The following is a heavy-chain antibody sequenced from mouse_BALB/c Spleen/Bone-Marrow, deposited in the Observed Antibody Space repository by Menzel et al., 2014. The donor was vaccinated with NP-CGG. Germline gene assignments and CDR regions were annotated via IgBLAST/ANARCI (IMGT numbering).Heavy chain of an antibody. CDR1: GFSLTGYG. D-gene: IGHD2-4*01. J-gene: IGHJ4*01. Sequence: VKLQESGPGLVAPSQSLSITCTVSGFSLTGYGVSWVRQPPGKGLEWLGMIWGDGSTDYNSALKPRLSISKDNSKSQVFLKMNSLQTDDTARYYCARDSFLITRALDYWGQGTSVTVSS. CDR3: ARDSFLITRALDY. V-gene: IGHV2-6-7*01. CDR2: IWGDGST.